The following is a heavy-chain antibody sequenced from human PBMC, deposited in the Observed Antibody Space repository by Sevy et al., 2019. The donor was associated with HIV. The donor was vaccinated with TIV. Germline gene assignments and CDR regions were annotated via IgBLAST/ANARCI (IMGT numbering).Heavy chain of an antibody. D-gene: IGHD3-22*01. Sequence: GGSLRLSCAASGLSVSDNYMIWVRQAPGKGLELVSVIYSDGRTYYPDSVKGRFSISRDNSKNTLYLHMKSLRPEDTAVYYCARDRYYDASGYYYYYYGMDVWGQRTTVTVSS. CDR2: IYSDGRT. CDR1: GLSVSDNY. V-gene: IGHV3-66*01. J-gene: IGHJ6*02. CDR3: ARDRYYDASGYYYYYYGMDV.